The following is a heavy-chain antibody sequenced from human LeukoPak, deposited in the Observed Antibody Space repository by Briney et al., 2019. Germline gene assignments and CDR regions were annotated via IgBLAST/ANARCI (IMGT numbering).Heavy chain of an antibody. V-gene: IGHV3-66*01. CDR1: GFSVSSNY. D-gene: IGHD6-19*01. CDR3: ASASAWYRIDY. CDR2: IYSGGTT. Sequence: GGSLRLSRAVSGFSVSSNYMSWVRQAPGKGLEWVSLIYSGGTTYYGDAVKGRFTISRDNSKNTLYLQMSSLRAEDTAVYYCASASAWYRIDYWGQGTLVTVSS. J-gene: IGHJ4*02.